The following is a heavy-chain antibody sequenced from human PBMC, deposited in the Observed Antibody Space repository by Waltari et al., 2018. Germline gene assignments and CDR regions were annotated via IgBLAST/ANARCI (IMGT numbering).Heavy chain of an antibody. J-gene: IGHJ4*02. CDR3: AGGSGWLPDS. V-gene: IGHV3-7*04. CDR2: IEEGGSEK. Sequence: EVHLVESGGGLVQPGGSLRLSCAASGFSFSNYWMNWVRQVPGSGLGWVSNIEEGGSEKNDVDSVKVPFTIARDNAKSSVYLQMNSLRAEDTAVYYCAGGSGWLPDSWGQGTLVTVSS. CDR1: GFSFSNYW. D-gene: IGHD6-19*01.